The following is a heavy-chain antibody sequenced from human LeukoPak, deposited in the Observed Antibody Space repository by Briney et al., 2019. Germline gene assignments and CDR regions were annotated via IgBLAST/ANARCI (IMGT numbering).Heavy chain of an antibody. V-gene: IGHV1-69*04. CDR2: IIPILGIA. D-gene: IGHD3-22*01. CDR1: GGTFSSYA. J-gene: IGHJ4*02. Sequence: GASVKVSCKASGGTFSSYAISWVRQAPGQGLEWMGRIIPILGIANYAQKFQGRVTITADKSTSTAYMELSSLRSEDTAVYYRARYYYDSSGYYDDYWGQGTLVTVSS. CDR3: ARYYYDSSGYYDDY.